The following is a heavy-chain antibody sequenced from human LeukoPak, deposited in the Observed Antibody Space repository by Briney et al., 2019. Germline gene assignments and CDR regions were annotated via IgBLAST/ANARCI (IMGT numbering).Heavy chain of an antibody. CDR1: GFKFDEYP. V-gene: IGHV3-43*02. Sequence: GGSLRLSCAASGFKFDEYPMHWVRQAPGKWLGWVAVITGNGGTTDYSDSVKGRCTVSRDNNKNSLFLQMNSLRTEDTGLYYCAKFYGSGTYYNNYFDFWGQGTLVTVSS. D-gene: IGHD3-10*01. CDR3: AKFYGSGTYYNNYFDF. J-gene: IGHJ4*02. CDR2: ITGNGGTT.